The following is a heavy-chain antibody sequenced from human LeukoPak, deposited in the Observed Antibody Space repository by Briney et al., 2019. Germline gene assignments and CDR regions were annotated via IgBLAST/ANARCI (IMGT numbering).Heavy chain of an antibody. Sequence: PGGSLRLSCAASGFTFSSYSMNWVRQAPGKGLEWVSSISSSSSYIYYADSVKGRFTISRDNAKNSLYLQMNSLRAEDTAVYYCARVPGVTISGYYYYMDVWGKGTTVTVSS. V-gene: IGHV3-21*01. CDR1: GFTFSSYS. J-gene: IGHJ6*03. D-gene: IGHD3-3*01. CDR2: ISSSSSYI. CDR3: ARVPGVTISGYYYYMDV.